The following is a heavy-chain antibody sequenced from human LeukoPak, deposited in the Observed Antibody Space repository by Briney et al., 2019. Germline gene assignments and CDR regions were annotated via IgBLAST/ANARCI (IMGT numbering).Heavy chain of an antibody. J-gene: IGHJ4*02. CDR1: GFTFSSHA. CDR3: AKELRPNDY. V-gene: IGHV3-23*01. Sequence: GGSLRLSCAASGFTFSSHAMSWVRQAPGRGLEWVSSIDISGSNAYYADSVKGRFTISRDNSRNTLYLQMDSLRAEDSAIYYCAKELRPNDYWGQGTLVTVSS. D-gene: IGHD4-17*01. CDR2: IDISGSNA.